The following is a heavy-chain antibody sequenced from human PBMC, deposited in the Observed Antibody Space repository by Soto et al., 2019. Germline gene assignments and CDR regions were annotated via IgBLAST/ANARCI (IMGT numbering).Heavy chain of an antibody. J-gene: IGHJ6*02. CDR3: ARRRIAAAGTPAGYYYYGMDV. V-gene: IGHV5-10-1*01. CDR1: GYSFTSYW. CDR2: IDPSDSYT. D-gene: IGHD6-13*01. Sequence: GESLKISCKGSGYSFTSYWISWVRQMPGKGLEWMGRIDPSDSYTNYSPSFQGHVTISADKSIGTAYLQWSSLKASDTAMYYCARRRIAAAGTPAGYYYYGMDVWGQGTTVTVSS.